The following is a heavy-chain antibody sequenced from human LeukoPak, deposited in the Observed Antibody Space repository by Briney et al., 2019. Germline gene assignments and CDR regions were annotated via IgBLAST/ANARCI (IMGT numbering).Heavy chain of an antibody. CDR3: AKGGRNYANYYYYYMDV. D-gene: IGHD4-11*01. CDR2: IWCDGSNK. J-gene: IGHJ6*03. CDR1: GFTFSSYG. Sequence: QPGRSLRLSCAASGFTFSSYGMHWVRQAPGKGLEWVAVIWCDGSNKYYADSVKGRFTISRDNSKNTLYLQMNSLRAEDTAVYYCAKGGRNYANYYYYYMDVWGKGTTVTVSS. V-gene: IGHV3-33*06.